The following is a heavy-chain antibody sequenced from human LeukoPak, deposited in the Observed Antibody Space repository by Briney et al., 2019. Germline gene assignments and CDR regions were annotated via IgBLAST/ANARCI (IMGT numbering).Heavy chain of an antibody. Sequence: SETLSLTCTVSGGSISSYYWSWVRQPPGKGLEWVGYIYYSGSTNYNPSLKSRVTISVATSKNQFSLKLSSVTAADTAVYYCARDGYYDFWSGYTRYYYGMDVWGQGTTVTVSS. V-gene: IGHV4-59*01. J-gene: IGHJ6*02. D-gene: IGHD3-3*01. CDR1: GGSISSYY. CDR2: IYYSGST. CDR3: ARDGYYDFWSGYTRYYYGMDV.